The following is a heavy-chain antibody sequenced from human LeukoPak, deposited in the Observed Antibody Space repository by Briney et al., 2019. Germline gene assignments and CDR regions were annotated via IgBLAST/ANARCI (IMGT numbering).Heavy chain of an antibody. CDR2: ISSSGSTI. CDR1: GFTFSDYY. Sequence: GGSLRLSCAASGFTFSDYYMSWIRQAPGKGLEWVSYISSSGSTIYYADSVKGRFTISRDNAKNSLYLQMNSLRAEDTAVYYCARDMREYSSSWDVWGQGTTVTVSS. V-gene: IGHV3-11*01. J-gene: IGHJ6*02. CDR3: ARDMREYSSSWDV. D-gene: IGHD6-13*01.